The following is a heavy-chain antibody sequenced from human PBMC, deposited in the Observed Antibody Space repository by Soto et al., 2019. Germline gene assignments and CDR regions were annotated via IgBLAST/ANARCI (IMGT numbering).Heavy chain of an antibody. V-gene: IGHV3-48*03. CDR2: ISYTGSPT. Sequence: GGSLRLSCAASGFTFSSYEMNWVRQAPGKGLEWVSYISYTGSPTDYADSVKGRFTISRDNAKNSLYLQMNSLRVEDTAVYYCARDRSALVPTSIDYWGHGTLVTVSS. D-gene: IGHD5-12*01. J-gene: IGHJ4*01. CDR3: ARDRSALVPTSIDY. CDR1: GFTFSSYE.